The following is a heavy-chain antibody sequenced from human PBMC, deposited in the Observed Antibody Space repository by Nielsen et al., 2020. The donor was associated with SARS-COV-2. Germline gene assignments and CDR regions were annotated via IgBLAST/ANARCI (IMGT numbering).Heavy chain of an antibody. CDR1: GFTFSSYS. CDR3: ARRGELRFLEWLRHGMDV. CDR2: ISSSSSYI. D-gene: IGHD3-3*01. Sequence: GESLKISCAASGFTFSSYSMNWVRQAPGKGLEWVSSISSSSSYIYYADSVKGRFTISRDNAKNSLYLQMNSLRAEDTAVYYCARRGELRFLEWLRHGMDVWGQGTTVTVSS. J-gene: IGHJ6*02. V-gene: IGHV3-21*01.